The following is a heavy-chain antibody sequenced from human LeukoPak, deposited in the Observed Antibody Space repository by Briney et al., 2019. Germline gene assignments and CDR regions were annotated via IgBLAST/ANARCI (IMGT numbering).Heavy chain of an antibody. CDR2: IYHGGST. V-gene: IGHV4-59*01. Sequence: PSETLSLTCTLSGGSISTYYWSWIRQPPGKGLEWIGYIYHGGSTNYNPSLKSRVTISVDTSKNQFSLKLSSVTAADTAVYYCARGGGYASPIGYWGQGALVTASS. D-gene: IGHD5-12*01. CDR1: GGSISTYY. CDR3: ARGGGYASPIGY. J-gene: IGHJ4*02.